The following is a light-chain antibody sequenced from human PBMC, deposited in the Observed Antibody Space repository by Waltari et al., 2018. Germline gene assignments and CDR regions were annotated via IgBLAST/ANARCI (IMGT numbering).Light chain of an antibody. CDR1: QSIGKY. J-gene: IGKJ1*01. V-gene: IGKV3-20*01. CDR2: GAS. Sequence: EIVLTQSPDTLSLSPGERATLSCMASQSIGKYLVWYQQRPGQAPRLLIYGASTRASGIPDRFSGSGYGTDFSLTISRLEPEDFAVYHCQKYDRLPVTFGQGTKVEIK. CDR3: QKYDRLPVT.